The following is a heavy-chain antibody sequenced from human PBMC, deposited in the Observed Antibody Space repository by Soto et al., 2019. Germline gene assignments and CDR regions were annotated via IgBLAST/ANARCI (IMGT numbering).Heavy chain of an antibody. J-gene: IGHJ3*02. V-gene: IGHV3-21*01. Sequence: GGSLRLSCAASGFTFSSYSMNWVRQAPGKGLERVSSISSSSSYIYYADSVKGRFTISRDNAKNSFYLQMNSLRAEDTAVYYCAIGSKNTVVTPVAVGFDIWGQGTMVTVSS. CDR1: GFTFSSYS. CDR2: ISSSSSYI. CDR3: AIGSKNTVVTPVAVGFDI. D-gene: IGHD2-21*02.